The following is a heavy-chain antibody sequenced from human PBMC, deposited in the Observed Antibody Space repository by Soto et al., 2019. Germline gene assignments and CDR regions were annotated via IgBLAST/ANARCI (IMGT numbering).Heavy chain of an antibody. V-gene: IGHV3-23*01. Sequence: EVQLLESGGGLVQPGGSLRLSCAASGFTFSNYAMSWVRRAPGKGLEWVSGISGSGATTYYADSVKGRFTISRDNSKNTLYLQMNSLRAEDTAVYYCAKSPTHYGDYYFDYWGQGTLVTVSS. CDR2: ISGSGATT. J-gene: IGHJ4*02. CDR1: GFTFSNYA. CDR3: AKSPTHYGDYYFDY. D-gene: IGHD4-17*01.